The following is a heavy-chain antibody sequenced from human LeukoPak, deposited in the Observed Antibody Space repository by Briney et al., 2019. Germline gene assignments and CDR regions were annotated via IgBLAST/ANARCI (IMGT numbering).Heavy chain of an antibody. J-gene: IGHJ3*02. D-gene: IGHD6-6*01. CDR1: GGSFSGYY. CDR2: IYYSGST. CDR3: ARGGGQLVLDAFDI. Sequence: SETLSLTCAVYGGSFSGYYWSWIRQPPGKGLEWIGSIYYSGSTYYNPSLKSRVTISVDTSKNQFSLKLSSVTAADTAVYYCARGGGQLVLDAFDIWGQGTMVTVSS. V-gene: IGHV4-34*01.